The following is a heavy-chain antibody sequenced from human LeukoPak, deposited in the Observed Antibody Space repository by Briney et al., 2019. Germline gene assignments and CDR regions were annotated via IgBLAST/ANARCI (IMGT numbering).Heavy chain of an antibody. CDR3: ARGLGRYSSSWYGY. J-gene: IGHJ4*02. Sequence: ASVKVSCKASGYTFTSYDINWVRQATGQGLEWMGWMNPNSGNTGYAQKFQGRVTMTRNTSISTAYMELSNLRSEDTAVYYCARGLGRYSSSWYGYWGQGTLVTVSS. V-gene: IGHV1-8*01. CDR2: MNPNSGNT. CDR1: GYTFTSYD. D-gene: IGHD6-13*01.